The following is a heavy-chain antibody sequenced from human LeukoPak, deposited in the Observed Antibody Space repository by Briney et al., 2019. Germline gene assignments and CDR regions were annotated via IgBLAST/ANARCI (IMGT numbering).Heavy chain of an antibody. D-gene: IGHD5-18*01. CDR2: INWNGRIT. CDR1: GFTFDDYT. Sequence: GGSLRLSCAASGFTFDDYTMNWVRHVPGRGLEWVSGINWNGRITEYADSVKDRFTISRQNTKNSLYLYMNNLGGEDTALYFCARGSVQLWLRDTYYYMGVWGKGTTVTVSS. J-gene: IGHJ6*03. CDR3: ARGSVQLWLRDTYYYMGV. V-gene: IGHV3-20*04.